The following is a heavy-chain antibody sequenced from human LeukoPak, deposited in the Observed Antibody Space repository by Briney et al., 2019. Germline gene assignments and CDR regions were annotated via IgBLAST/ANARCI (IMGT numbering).Heavy chain of an antibody. J-gene: IGHJ4*02. CDR3: ARDLRPTYWNDPPGDY. CDR1: GFTFSSYG. Sequence: GGSLRLSCAASGFTFSSYGIHWVRQAPGKGLEWVAFIRYDGSNKYYADSVKGRLTISRDNSKNTLYLQMNSLRAEDTAVYYCARDLRPTYWNDPPGDYWGQGTLVTVSS. CDR2: IRYDGSNK. V-gene: IGHV3-30*02. D-gene: IGHD1-1*01.